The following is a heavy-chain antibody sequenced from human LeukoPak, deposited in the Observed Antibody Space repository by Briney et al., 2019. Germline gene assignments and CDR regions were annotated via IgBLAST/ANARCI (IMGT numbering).Heavy chain of an antibody. CDR2: ISYDGSNK. D-gene: IGHD2-15*01. CDR3: AREVAIVVVVAATPSGLDY. J-gene: IGHJ4*02. V-gene: IGHV3-30-3*01. CDR1: GFTLSSYA. Sequence: GGSLRLSCAASGFTLSSYAMHWVRQAPGKGLEWVAVISYDGSNKYYADSVKGRFTISRDNSKNTLYLQMNSLRAEDTAVYYCAREVAIVVVVAATPSGLDYWGQGTLVTVSS.